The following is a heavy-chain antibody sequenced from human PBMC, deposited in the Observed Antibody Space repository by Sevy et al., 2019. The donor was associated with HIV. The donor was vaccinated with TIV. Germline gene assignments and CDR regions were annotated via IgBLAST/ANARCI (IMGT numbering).Heavy chain of an antibody. V-gene: IGHV3-23*01. D-gene: IGHD2-8*01. CDR3: AREGCTKPHDY. CDR1: GSTFSKYS. J-gene: IGHJ4*02. CDR2: LSFGCGEI. Sequence: GGSLRLSCAASGSTFSKYSMSWVCQPPGKGLEWVSTLSFGCGEINYADSVKGRFTISRDNSKSSVYLQMNNLRPEDTAVYYCAREGCTKPHDYWGQGTLVTVSS.